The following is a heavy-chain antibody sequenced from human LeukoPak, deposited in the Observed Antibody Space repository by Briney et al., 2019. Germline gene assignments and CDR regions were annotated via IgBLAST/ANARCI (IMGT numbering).Heavy chain of an antibody. J-gene: IGHJ3*02. D-gene: IGHD5-12*01. V-gene: IGHV4-39*01. CDR1: GGSISSSSYY. CDR2: IYYSGST. CDR3: AGEYSGCDNDAFDI. Sequence: SETLSLTCTVSGGSISSSSYYWGWIRQPPGKGLEWIGSIYYSGSTYYNPSLKSRVTISVDTSKNQFSLKLSSVTAADTAVYYCAGEYSGCDNDAFDIWGQETMVTVSS.